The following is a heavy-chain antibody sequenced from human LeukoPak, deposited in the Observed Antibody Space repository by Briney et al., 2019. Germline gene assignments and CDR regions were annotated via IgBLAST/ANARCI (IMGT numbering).Heavy chain of an antibody. CDR1: GYTFTSYG. CDR3: ARARPQNYDSSRYYSAAFDI. CDR2: ISAYNGNT. D-gene: IGHD3-22*01. J-gene: IGHJ3*02. Sequence: ASVKVSCKASGYTFTSYGISWVRQAPGQGLEWMGWISAYNGNTNYAQKLQGRVTLTRDTSTSAVSMELRRLRSDDTAVYYCARARPQNYDSSRYYSAAFDIWGQGTMVTVSS. V-gene: IGHV1-18*01.